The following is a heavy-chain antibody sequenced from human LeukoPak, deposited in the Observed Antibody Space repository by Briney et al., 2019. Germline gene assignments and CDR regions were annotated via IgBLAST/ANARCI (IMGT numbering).Heavy chain of an antibody. Sequence: PGGSLRLSCAASGFTFSSYAMSWVRQAPGKGLEWVSAISGSGGSTYYADSVKGRFTISRDNSKNTLYLQMNSLRAEDTAVCYCAKDLADYDFWSGYPSWDYWGQGTLVTVSS. CDR2: ISGSGGST. V-gene: IGHV3-23*01. J-gene: IGHJ4*02. D-gene: IGHD3-3*01. CDR3: AKDLADYDFWSGYPSWDY. CDR1: GFTFSSYA.